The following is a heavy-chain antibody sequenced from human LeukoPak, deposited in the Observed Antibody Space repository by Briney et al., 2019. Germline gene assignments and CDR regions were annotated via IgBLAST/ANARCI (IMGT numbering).Heavy chain of an antibody. CDR1: GFTFSSYS. CDR2: ISSSSSYI. V-gene: IGHV3-21*01. J-gene: IGHJ6*04. D-gene: IGHD3-10*02. Sequence: GGSKRLSCAASGFTFSSYSMNWIRQAPGKGLEWVSFISSSSSYIYYADSVKGRFTISRDNAKNSLYLQMNSLRAGDTAVYYCAELGITMIGGVWGKGTTVTISS. CDR3: AELGITMIGGV.